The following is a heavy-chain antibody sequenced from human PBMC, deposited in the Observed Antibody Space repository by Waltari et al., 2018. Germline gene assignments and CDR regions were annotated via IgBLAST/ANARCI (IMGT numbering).Heavy chain of an antibody. CDR3: ARGGMTTVTTFGNWLPDYYYGMDV. Sequence: QVQLQESGPGLVKPSGTLSLTCAVSGGSISSSNWWSWVRQPPGRGLEWSGEIYHSGSTNYNPSLKSRVTISVDKSKNQFSLKLSSVTAADTAVYYCARGGMTTVTTFGNWLPDYYYGMDVWGQGTTVTVSS. J-gene: IGHJ6*02. D-gene: IGHD4-17*01. CDR1: GGSISSSNW. CDR2: IYHSGST. V-gene: IGHV4-4*02.